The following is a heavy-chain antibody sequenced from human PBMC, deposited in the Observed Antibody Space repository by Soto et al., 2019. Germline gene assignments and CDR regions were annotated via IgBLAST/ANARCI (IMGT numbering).Heavy chain of an antibody. J-gene: IGHJ4*02. V-gene: IGHV3-49*03. CDR3: TRNRVAGKLY. Sequence: PGGSLRLSCTASGFTFGDYAMIWFRQAPGKGLEWVGFIRSKAYGGTTEYAASVKGRFTISRDDSKSIAYLQMNSLKTEDTAVYYCTRNRVAGKLYWGQGTLVTVSS. CDR1: GFTFGDYA. D-gene: IGHD6-19*01. CDR2: IRSKAYGGTT.